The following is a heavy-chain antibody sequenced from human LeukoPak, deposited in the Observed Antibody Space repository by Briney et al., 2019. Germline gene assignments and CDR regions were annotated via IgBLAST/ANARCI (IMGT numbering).Heavy chain of an antibody. CDR3: ANYDRGFMGV. Sequence: PGRSLRLSCAASGFSFSSYGMHWVRQAPGKGLEWVAVISYDGSDKYYADSVKGRFTISRDNSKNTLYLQMNSLRAEDTAVYYCANYDRGFMGVWGKGTTVTISS. D-gene: IGHD3-22*01. J-gene: IGHJ6*04. V-gene: IGHV3-30*18. CDR2: ISYDGSDK. CDR1: GFSFSSYG.